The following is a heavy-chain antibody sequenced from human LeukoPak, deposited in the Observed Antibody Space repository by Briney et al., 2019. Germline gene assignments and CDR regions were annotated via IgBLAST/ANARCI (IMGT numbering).Heavy chain of an antibody. CDR2: INQSGSS. V-gene: IGHV4-34*01. CDR3: ARAHRYRTPLYYFDY. D-gene: IGHD1-26*01. J-gene: IGHJ4*02. Sequence: SETLSLTCAVYGVSFSDYFWSWIRQPPGKWLEWMGEINQSGSSNYNPSLKSVVTISVDTSKNQFSLKVSSVTGADTAVYFCARAHRYRTPLYYFDYWGQGTLVTVSS. CDR1: GVSFSDYF.